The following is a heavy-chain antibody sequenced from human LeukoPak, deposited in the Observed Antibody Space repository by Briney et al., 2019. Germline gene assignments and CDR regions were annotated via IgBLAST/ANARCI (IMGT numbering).Heavy chain of an antibody. D-gene: IGHD6-19*01. CDR3: AKDTARQWLFTGDCFDY. CDR1: GFTFSSYA. Sequence: PGGSLRLSCAASGFTFSSYAMSWVRQAPGKGLEWVSAISGSGGSTYYADSVKGRFTISRDNSKNTLYLQMNSLRAEDTAVYYCAKDTARQWLFTGDCFDYWGQGTLVTVSS. V-gene: IGHV3-23*01. CDR2: ISGSGGST. J-gene: IGHJ4*02.